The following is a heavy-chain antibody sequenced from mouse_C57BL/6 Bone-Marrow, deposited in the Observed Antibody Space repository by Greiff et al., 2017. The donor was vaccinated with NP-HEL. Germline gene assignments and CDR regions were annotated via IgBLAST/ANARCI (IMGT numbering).Heavy chain of an antibody. J-gene: IGHJ3*01. CDR1: GYTFTSYG. CDR2: IYPRSGNT. V-gene: IGHV1-81*01. D-gene: IGHD2-10*02. CDR3: ARGRYGNYLAWFAY. Sequence: LVESGAELARPGASVKLSCKASGYTFTSYGISWVKQRTGQGLEWIGEIYPRSGNTYYNEKFKGKATLTADKSSSTAYMELRSLTSEDSAVYFCARGRYGNYLAWFAYWGQGTLVTVSA.